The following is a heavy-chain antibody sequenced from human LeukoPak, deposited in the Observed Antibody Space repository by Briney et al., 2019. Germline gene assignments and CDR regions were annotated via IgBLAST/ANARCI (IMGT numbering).Heavy chain of an antibody. J-gene: IGHJ4*02. CDR3: ARRSRSSGWSFDY. Sequence: PSETLSLTCTVSGGSISSHYWSWIRQPPGKGLEWIGYIYYSGSTNYNPSLKSRVTISVDTSKNQFSLKLSSVTAADTAVYYCARRSRSSGWSFDYWGQGNLVTVSS. CDR1: GGSISSHY. D-gene: IGHD6-19*01. V-gene: IGHV4-59*08. CDR2: IYYSGST.